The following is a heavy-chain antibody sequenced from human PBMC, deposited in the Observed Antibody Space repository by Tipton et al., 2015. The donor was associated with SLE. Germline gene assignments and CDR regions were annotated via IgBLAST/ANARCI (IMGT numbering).Heavy chain of an antibody. V-gene: IGHV4-38-2*02. J-gene: IGHJ2*01. CDR2: VYHSGNT. D-gene: IGHD3-9*01. CDR3: ARQRGYYDSSTGTSYPPWNFDL. CDR1: TNSFSNAYY. Sequence: TLSLTCTVSTNSFSNAYYWGWIRQPPGKGLEWIGNVYHSGNTDYNPSLRSRLTVSSDTSKNQFSLRLQSVTAADTAVYFCARQRGYYDSSTGTSYPPWNFDLWGRGTLVTVSS.